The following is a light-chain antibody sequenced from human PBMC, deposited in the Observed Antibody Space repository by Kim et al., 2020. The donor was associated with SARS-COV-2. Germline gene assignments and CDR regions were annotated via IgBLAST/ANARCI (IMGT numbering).Light chain of an antibody. CDR3: QAWDSSTGV. Sequence: SGSPEQTASSTCSGDKLGDRYACWYQQKPGPSPVLVIYQDSKRPSGIPERFSGSNSGNTATLSISGTQTMDEADYFCQAWDSSTGVFGGGTQLTVL. CDR2: QDS. J-gene: IGLJ3*02. V-gene: IGLV3-1*01. CDR1: KLGDRY.